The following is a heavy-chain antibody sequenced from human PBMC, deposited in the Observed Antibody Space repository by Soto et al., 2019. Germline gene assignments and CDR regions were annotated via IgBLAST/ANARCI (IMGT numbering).Heavy chain of an antibody. V-gene: IGHV3-30*18. D-gene: IGHD1-1*01. CDR3: TKVPSTNQDYYGMDV. CDR2: ISHDGSNK. Sequence: QVQLEESGGGVVQPGRSLRLSCAASGFTFSSYGLHWVRQAPGKGLEWVAVISHDGSNKLYADSLKGRFTISRDNSKNTLYLQMNSLRTEDTAVYYCTKVPSTNQDYYGMDVWGQGTTVTVSS. CDR1: GFTFSSYG. J-gene: IGHJ6*02.